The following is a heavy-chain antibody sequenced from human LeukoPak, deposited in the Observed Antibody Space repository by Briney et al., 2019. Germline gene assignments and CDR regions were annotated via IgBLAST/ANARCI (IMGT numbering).Heavy chain of an antibody. CDR1: GFTVSSNY. CDR2: IYSGGST. J-gene: IGHJ4*02. D-gene: IGHD3-3*01. CDR3: ARGNFWSGYSAGYYFDY. V-gene: IGHV3-53*01. Sequence: PGGSLRLSCAASGFTVSSNYMSWVRQDPGKGPEWVSVIYSGGSTYYADSVKGRFTISRDNAKNSLYLQMNSLRAKDTALYYCARGNFWSGYSAGYYFDYWGQGTLVTVSS.